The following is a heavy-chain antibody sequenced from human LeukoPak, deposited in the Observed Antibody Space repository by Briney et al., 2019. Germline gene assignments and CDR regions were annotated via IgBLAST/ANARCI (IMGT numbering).Heavy chain of an antibody. V-gene: IGHV3-74*01. Sequence: GGSLRLSCATSGLTFRTTWMHWVRQAPGKGLMWVSRMNGEGTTIDYADSVKGRFTVSRDYAKNTLFLQMNNLRTEDTALYFCATARNFRFEYWGQGSLVIVSS. CDR1: GLTFRTTW. CDR2: MNGEGTTI. D-gene: IGHD1-7*01. J-gene: IGHJ4*02. CDR3: ATARNFRFEY.